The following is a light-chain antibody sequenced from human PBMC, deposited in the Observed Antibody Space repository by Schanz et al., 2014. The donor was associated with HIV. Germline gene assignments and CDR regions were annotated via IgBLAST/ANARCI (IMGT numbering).Light chain of an antibody. V-gene: IGLV1-40*01. CDR2: AND. CDR3: QSFDGSLGGVL. J-gene: IGLJ3*02. CDR1: SSNIGAGYN. Sequence: QSVLTQPPSVSGAPGQRVTISCTGSSSNIGAGYNVHWYQQLPGTAPKLLIYANDNRPSGVPDRFSGSKSDSSASLTITGLQPEDEADYYCQSFDGSLGGVLFGGGTKLTVL.